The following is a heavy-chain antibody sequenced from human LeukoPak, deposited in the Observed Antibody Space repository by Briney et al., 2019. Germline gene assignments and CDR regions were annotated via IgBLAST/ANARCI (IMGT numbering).Heavy chain of an antibody. D-gene: IGHD3-10*01. CDR1: GGSISSSNYY. V-gene: IGHV4-39*01. Sequence: SETLSLTCTVSGGSISSSNYYWGWIRQPPGKGLDWNGSICCSGSSYYNPSLKSRITISVDTSNTQSSLKLSSVTAADTAVYYSAGQTYYYGAGAPPPDDYWGQGTLVTVSS. J-gene: IGHJ4*02. CDR3: AGQTYYYGAGAPPPDDY. CDR2: ICCSGSS.